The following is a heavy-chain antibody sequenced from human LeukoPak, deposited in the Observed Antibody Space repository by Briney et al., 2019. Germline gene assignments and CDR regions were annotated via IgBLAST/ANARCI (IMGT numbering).Heavy chain of an antibody. CDR3: ARDPGYDSSGYYYGYFDY. J-gene: IGHJ4*02. V-gene: IGHV1-46*01. CDR1: GYTFTSCY. CDR2: INPSGGNT. D-gene: IGHD3-22*01. Sequence: ASVKVSCKASGYTFTSCYMHWVRQAPGQGLEWMGIINPSGGNTSFAQKFQGRVTMTRDMSTSTVYMELSSLRSDDTAVYYCARDPGYDSSGYYYGYFDYWGLGTLVTASS.